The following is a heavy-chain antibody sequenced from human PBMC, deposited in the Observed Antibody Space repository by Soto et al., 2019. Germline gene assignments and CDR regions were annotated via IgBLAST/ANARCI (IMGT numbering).Heavy chain of an antibody. J-gene: IGHJ4*02. CDR1: GGSFSGYY. Sequence: SETLSLTCAVYGGSFSGYYWSWIRQRPGKGLEWIGEINHSGSTNYNPSLKSRVTISVDTSKNQFSLKLSSVTAADTAVYYCARSRYYGSGSYYAPYYFDYWGQGTLVTVSS. CDR2: INHSGST. V-gene: IGHV4-34*01. CDR3: ARSRYYGSGSYYAPYYFDY. D-gene: IGHD3-10*01.